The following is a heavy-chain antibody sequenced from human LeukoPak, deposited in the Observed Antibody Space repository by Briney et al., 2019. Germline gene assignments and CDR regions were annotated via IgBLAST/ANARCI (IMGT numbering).Heavy chain of an antibody. V-gene: IGHV4-61*01. Sequence: SETLSLTCTVSGGSVSSGFYYWSWIRQPPGTGLEWIGCIYYSGSTNYNPSLKSRVTTSLDTSKNQFSLKLRSVTAADTAVYYCARDGLGYCTSTSCLGGFDYWGQGTLVTVSS. CDR2: IYYSGST. CDR3: ARDGLGYCTSTSCLGGFDY. D-gene: IGHD2-2*01. CDR1: GGSVSSGFYY. J-gene: IGHJ4*02.